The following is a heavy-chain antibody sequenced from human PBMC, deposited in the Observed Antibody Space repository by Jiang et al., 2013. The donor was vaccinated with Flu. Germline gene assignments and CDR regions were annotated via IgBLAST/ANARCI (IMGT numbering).Heavy chain of an antibody. J-gene: IGHJ6*02. Sequence: EVKKPGASVKVSCKASGYTFTSYGISWVRQAPGQGLEWMGWISAYNGNTNYAQKLQGRVTMTTDTSTSTAYMELRSLRSDDTAVYYCARDGSSGPLFYYYYGMDVWGQGTTVTVSS. CDR1: GYTFTSYG. D-gene: IGHD6-6*01. V-gene: IGHV1-18*01. CDR2: ISAYNGNT. CDR3: ARDGSSGPLFYYYYGMDV.